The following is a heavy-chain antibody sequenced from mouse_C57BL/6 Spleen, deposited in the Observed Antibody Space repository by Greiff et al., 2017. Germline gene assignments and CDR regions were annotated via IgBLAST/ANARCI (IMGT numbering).Heavy chain of an antibody. Sequence: QVQLQQPGAELVKPGASVKLSCKASGYTFTSYWMQWVKQRPGQGLEWIGEFDPSDSYTNYNQKFKGKATLTVDTSSSTAYMQLSSLTSEDSAVYYCARSLYDWGAYWGQGTLVTVSA. J-gene: IGHJ3*01. CDR3: ARSLYDWGAY. CDR1: GYTFTSYW. CDR2: FDPSDSYT. V-gene: IGHV1-50*01. D-gene: IGHD2-4*01.